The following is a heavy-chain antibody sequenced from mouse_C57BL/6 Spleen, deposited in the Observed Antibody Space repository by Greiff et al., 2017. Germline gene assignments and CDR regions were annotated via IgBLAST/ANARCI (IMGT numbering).Heavy chain of an antibody. Sequence: DVQLQESGAELVKPGASVKLSCTASGFNIKDYYMHWVKQRTEQGLEWIGRIDPEDGETKYAPKFQGKATITADTSSNTAYLQLSSLTSEDTAVYYCAKGVTTVVAEAMDYWGQGTSVTVSS. D-gene: IGHD1-1*01. J-gene: IGHJ4*01. V-gene: IGHV14-2*01. CDR2: IDPEDGET. CDR3: AKGVTTVVAEAMDY. CDR1: GFNIKDYY.